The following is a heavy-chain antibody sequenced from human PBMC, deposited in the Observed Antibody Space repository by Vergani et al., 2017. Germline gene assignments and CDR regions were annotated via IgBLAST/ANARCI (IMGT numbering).Heavy chain of an antibody. Sequence: QVPLVPSGAEVKTPGASVKVSCRASGYSFSSYDISWVRQATGQGLEWMGWMNPNSGTTGYAQKFQGRVTMTRNTSINTAYMELSRLSFEDAAVYYCARSTDYPDDYVSSDYFRRTLDVWGKGTTVTVS. V-gene: IGHV1-8*01. D-gene: IGHD4/OR15-4a*01. CDR1: GYSFSSYD. J-gene: IGHJ6*03. CDR3: ARSTDYPDDYVSSDYFRRTLDV. CDR2: MNPNSGTT.